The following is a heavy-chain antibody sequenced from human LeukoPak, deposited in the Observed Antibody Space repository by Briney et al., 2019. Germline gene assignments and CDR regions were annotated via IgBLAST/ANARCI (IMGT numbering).Heavy chain of an antibody. D-gene: IGHD2-15*01. Sequence: PGGSLRLSCAASGFTVSNNYMSWVRQAPGKGLEWVSIIYSGGITYYADSVKGRFTISRDNSKNTLYLQMNSLRAEDTAVYYCARVFSAAATVWGQGTLVTVSS. CDR2: IYSGGIT. V-gene: IGHV3-53*01. CDR1: GFTVSNNY. CDR3: ARVFSAAATV. J-gene: IGHJ4*02.